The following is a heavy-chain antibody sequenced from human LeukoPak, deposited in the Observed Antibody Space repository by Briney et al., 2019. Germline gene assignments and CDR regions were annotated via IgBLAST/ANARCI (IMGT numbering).Heavy chain of an antibody. V-gene: IGHV3-30-3*01. J-gene: IGHJ4*02. CDR3: ARDGTVTTLGY. CDR2: ISYDGSNK. CDR1: GFTFSSYA. Sequence: GGSLRLSCAASGFTFSSYAMHWVRQAPGKGLEWVAVISYDGSNKYYADSVKGRFTISRDNSKNTLYLQMNSLRAEDTAVYYCARDGTVTTLGYWGQGTLVTVSS. D-gene: IGHD4-17*01.